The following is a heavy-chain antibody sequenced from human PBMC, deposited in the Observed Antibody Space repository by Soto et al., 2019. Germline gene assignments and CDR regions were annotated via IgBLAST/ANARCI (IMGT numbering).Heavy chain of an antibody. D-gene: IGHD5-18*01. CDR2: VFWHDDK. CDR1: GFSFGVSGVG. J-gene: IGHJ4*02. V-gene: IGHV2-5*01. CDR3: ARAYTYDFDY. Sequence: QITLKESGPTLVKPTQTLTLTCTFSGFSFGVSGVGVGWIRQPPGKALEWLALVFWHDDKRYNPSLRSRLTITKDAPKNQVVLTMTNMDPLDTATYFCARAYTYDFDYWDQGTLVSVSS.